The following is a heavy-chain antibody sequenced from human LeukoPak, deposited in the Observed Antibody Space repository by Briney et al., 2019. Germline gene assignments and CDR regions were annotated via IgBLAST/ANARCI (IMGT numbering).Heavy chain of an antibody. Sequence: PSETLSLTCAVYGGSSRVYYWSSIRQPPAGGLWWIGEINHSGSTNYKPSLKSRVTISVDTSKNQISLKLSSVTAADTAVYYCARGNVNYDILTGYSLSFDYWGQGTLVTVSS. CDR2: INHSGST. CDR1: GGSSRVYY. CDR3: ARGNVNYDILTGYSLSFDY. J-gene: IGHJ4*02. V-gene: IGHV4-34*01. D-gene: IGHD3-9*01.